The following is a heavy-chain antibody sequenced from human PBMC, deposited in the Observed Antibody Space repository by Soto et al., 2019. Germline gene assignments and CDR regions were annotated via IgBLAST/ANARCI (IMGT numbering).Heavy chain of an antibody. D-gene: IGHD3-22*01. Sequence: QVQLVESGGGVVQPGRSLRLSCAASGFTFSSYGMHWVRQAPGKGLEWVAVISYDGSNKYYADSVKGRFTISRDNSKNTLYLQMNSLRAEDTAVYYCAKALLQTHYYYYGMDVWGQGTTVTVSS. CDR2: ISYDGSNK. CDR1: GFTFSSYG. J-gene: IGHJ6*02. CDR3: AKALLQTHYYYYGMDV. V-gene: IGHV3-30*18.